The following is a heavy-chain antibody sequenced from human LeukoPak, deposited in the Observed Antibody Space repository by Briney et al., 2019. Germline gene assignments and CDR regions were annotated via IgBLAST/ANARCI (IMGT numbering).Heavy chain of an antibody. J-gene: IGHJ3*02. Sequence: SETLPLTCSVSGGSHNNYYWSWIRQPPGKGLEWIGHIFYSGSTNYNPSLKSRVTISLVMSKNQISLKLSSVTTADTAMYYCARTDDAFHIWGHGTTVTVSS. V-gene: IGHV4-59*01. CDR3: ARTDDAFHI. D-gene: IGHD2-21*02. CDR1: GGSHNNYY. CDR2: IFYSGST.